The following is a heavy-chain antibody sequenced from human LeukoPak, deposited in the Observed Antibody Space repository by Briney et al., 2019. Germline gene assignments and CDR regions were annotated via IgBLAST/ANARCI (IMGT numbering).Heavy chain of an antibody. CDR3: AAKGYYDSSGYHDY. CDR1: GGSISSSSYY. D-gene: IGHD3-22*01. V-gene: IGHV4-39*01. J-gene: IGHJ4*02. CDR2: IYYSGST. Sequence: SETLPLTCTVSGGSISSSSYYWGWVRQPPGKGLEWFGSIYYSGSTYYNPSLKSRVTISVDTSKNQFSLKLSSVTAADTAVYYCAAKGYYDSSGYHDYWGQGTLVTVSS.